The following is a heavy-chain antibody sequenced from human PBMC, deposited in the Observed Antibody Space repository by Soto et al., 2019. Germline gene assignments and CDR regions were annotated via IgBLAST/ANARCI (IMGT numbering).Heavy chain of an antibody. CDR3: AREGYYYDSSGYYPSDY. CDR1: GFTFSSYG. J-gene: IGHJ4*02. CDR2: IWYDGSNK. D-gene: IGHD3-22*01. Sequence: GGALRLSCAASGFTFSSYGMHWVRQAPGKGLEGGAGIWYDGSNKYYADSVKGRFTISRDNSKNTLYLQMNSLRAEDTAVYYCAREGYYYDSSGYYPSDYWGQGTLVTVSS. V-gene: IGHV3-33*01.